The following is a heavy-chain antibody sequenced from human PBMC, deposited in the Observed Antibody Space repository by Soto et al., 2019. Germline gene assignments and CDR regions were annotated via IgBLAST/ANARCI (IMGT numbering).Heavy chain of an antibody. J-gene: IGHJ5*02. D-gene: IGHD3-10*01. CDR3: ARGRDRLLWFGEPKGNWFDP. CDR1: GYTFTSYD. Sequence: QVPLVQSGAEVKKPGASVKVSCKASGYTFTSYDINWVRQATGQGLEWMGWMNPNSGNTGYTQKFQGRVTMTRNTSISTAYMELSSLRSEDTAVYYCARGRDRLLWFGEPKGNWFDPWGQGTLVTVSS. V-gene: IGHV1-8*01. CDR2: MNPNSGNT.